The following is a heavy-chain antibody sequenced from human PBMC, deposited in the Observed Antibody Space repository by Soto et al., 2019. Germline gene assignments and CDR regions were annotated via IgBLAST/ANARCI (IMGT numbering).Heavy chain of an antibody. Sequence: QVQLVQSGAEVKKPGSSVKVSCKASGGTLSSYTISWVRQAPGQGLEWMGRIIPILGIANYAQKFQGRVTITADKSTSTAYMELSSLRSEDTAVYYCAREMATINWFDYWGQGTLVTVSS. CDR3: AREMATINWFDY. CDR2: IIPILGIA. J-gene: IGHJ4*02. CDR1: GGTLSSYT. V-gene: IGHV1-69*08. D-gene: IGHD5-12*01.